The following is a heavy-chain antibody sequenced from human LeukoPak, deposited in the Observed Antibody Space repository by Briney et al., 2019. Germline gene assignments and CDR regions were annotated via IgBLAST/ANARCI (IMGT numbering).Heavy chain of an antibody. D-gene: IGHD3-10*01. CDR3: LRGFVHRTYYFEY. J-gene: IGHJ4*02. V-gene: IGHV3-23*01. CDR1: GFTSTTYA. Sequence: GRSLRLSCAASGFTSTTYAMMCVRQSPENGLEWVSSITGGGDGTFYTDSGTGRFTLSRHNSKNTTYPKTNSLRTTHPALHFCLRGFVHRTYYFEYWGQGTLVTVST. CDR2: ITGGGDGT.